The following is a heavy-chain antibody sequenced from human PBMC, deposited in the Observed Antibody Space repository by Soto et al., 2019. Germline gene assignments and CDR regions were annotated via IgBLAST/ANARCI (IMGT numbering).Heavy chain of an antibody. V-gene: IGHV3-48*02. CDR2: ISSSSSTI. CDR1: GFTFSSYS. CDR3: AREDSGSGWYRTSGFDY. J-gene: IGHJ4*02. Sequence: EVQLVESGGGLVQPGGSLRLSCAASGFTFSSYSMNWVRQAPGKGLEWVSYISSSSSTIYYADSVKGRFTISRDNAKNSLNLQMNSLRDEDTAVYYCAREDSGSGWYRTSGFDYWGQGTLVTVSS. D-gene: IGHD6-19*01.